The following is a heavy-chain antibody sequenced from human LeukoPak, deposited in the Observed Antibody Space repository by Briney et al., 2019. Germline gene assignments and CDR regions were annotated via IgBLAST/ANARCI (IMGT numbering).Heavy chain of an antibody. CDR2: INHSGST. CDR1: GGSSSGYY. Sequence: MPSETLSLTCAVYGGSSSGYYWSWIRQPPGKGLEWIGEINHSGSTNYNPSLKSRVTISVDTSKNQFSLKLSSVTAAYTAVYYCARNRGLKSSFDYGGKEPLVTVS. CDR3: ARNRGLKSSFDY. D-gene: IGHD2/OR15-2a*01. J-gene: IGHJ4*02. V-gene: IGHV4-34*01.